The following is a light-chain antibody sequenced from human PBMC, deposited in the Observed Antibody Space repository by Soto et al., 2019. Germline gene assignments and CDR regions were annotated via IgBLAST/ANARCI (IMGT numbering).Light chain of an antibody. Sequence: YVSWYQHHPGKAPKLVIYEVSNRPSRVSNRFSGSKSGNTASLTISGLQAEDEADYYCSSGTSSTTLVVFGGGTKVTVL. J-gene: IGLJ2*01. CDR1: Y. CDR2: EVS. CDR3: SSGTSSTTLVV. V-gene: IGLV2-14*01.